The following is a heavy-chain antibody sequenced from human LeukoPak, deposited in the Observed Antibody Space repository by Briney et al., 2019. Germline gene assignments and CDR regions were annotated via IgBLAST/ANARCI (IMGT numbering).Heavy chain of an antibody. CDR3: ARAKMAGHIDY. V-gene: IGHV4-61*01. Sequence: SGPGLVKPSGTLSLTCAVSGGSISSSNWWSWIRQPPGKGLEWIGYIYYSGSTNYNPSLKSRVTISVDTSKNQFSLKLSSVTAADTAVYYCARAKMAGHIDYWGQGTLVTVSS. CDR1: GGSISSSNW. CDR2: IYYSGST. D-gene: IGHD5-24*01. J-gene: IGHJ4*02.